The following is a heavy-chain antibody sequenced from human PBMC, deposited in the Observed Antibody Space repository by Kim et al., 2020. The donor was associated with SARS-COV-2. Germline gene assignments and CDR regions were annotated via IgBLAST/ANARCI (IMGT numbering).Heavy chain of an antibody. CDR3: TGDTGWHLKY. J-gene: IGHJ4*02. Sequence: GGSLRLSCEVSGFTFSSLWMTWVRQAPGRGLEWVATIKQDGSERYYVDSVKGRFTISRDNPKNSLYLQMDSLRAEDTAVFYCTGDTGWHLKYWGQGTQVTVSS. CDR2: IKQDGSER. D-gene: IGHD6-19*01. CDR1: GFTFSSLW. V-gene: IGHV3-7*01.